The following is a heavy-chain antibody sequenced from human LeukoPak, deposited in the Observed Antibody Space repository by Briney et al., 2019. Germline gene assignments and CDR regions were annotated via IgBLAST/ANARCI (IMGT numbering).Heavy chain of an antibody. CDR2: ISGDGGSR. D-gene: IGHD2-15*01. J-gene: IGHJ4*02. V-gene: IGHV3-43*02. CDR3: ATDCSGNRCYSL. Sequence: PGGSLRLSCAASGFTFNDYAMNWVRQAPGKGLEWVSFISGDGGSRYYADSVKGRFTISRDNSKNSLYLQMNSLRLGDTALYYCATDCSGNRCYSLWGPGTLVTVSS. CDR1: GFTFNDYA.